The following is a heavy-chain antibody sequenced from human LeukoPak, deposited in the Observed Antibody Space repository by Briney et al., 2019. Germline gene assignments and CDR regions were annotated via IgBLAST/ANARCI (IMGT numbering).Heavy chain of an antibody. D-gene: IGHD3-10*01. CDR2: ISGDGGST. CDR1: GFTFDDYA. V-gene: IGHV3-43*02. CDR3: AKDLAPQRITMVRGVIESNHYGMDV. Sequence: GGSLRLSCAASGFTFDDYAMHWVRQAPGKGLEWVSLISGDGGSTYYADSVRGRFTISRDNSKNSLYLQMNSLRTEDTALYYCAKDLAPQRITMVRGVIESNHYGMDVWGQGTTVTVSS. J-gene: IGHJ6*02.